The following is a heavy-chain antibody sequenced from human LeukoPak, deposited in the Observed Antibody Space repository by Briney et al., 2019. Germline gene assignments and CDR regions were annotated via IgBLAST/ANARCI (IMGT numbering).Heavy chain of an antibody. J-gene: IGHJ4*02. D-gene: IGHD6-13*01. Sequence: ASVKVSCKASGYTFTGYYMHWVRQAPGRGLEWMGWINPNSGGTNYAQKFQGRVTMTRDTSISTAYMELSRLRSDDTAVYYCARGGIAAAGFPFDYWGQGTLVTVSS. CDR2: INPNSGGT. CDR1: GYTFTGYY. V-gene: IGHV1-2*02. CDR3: ARGGIAAAGFPFDY.